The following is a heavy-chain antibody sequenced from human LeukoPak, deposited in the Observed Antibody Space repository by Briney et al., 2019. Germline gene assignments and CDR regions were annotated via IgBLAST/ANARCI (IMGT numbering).Heavy chain of an antibody. Sequence: GGSLRLSCAASRFTFSTYGMNWVRQTPGKGLEWVSAISGSGNRTYHADSVKGRFTISRDNSKNMLYLQMNSLRAEDTAVYSCARDSGYSSAWPIDYWGQGTLVTVSS. D-gene: IGHD6-25*01. CDR3: ARDSGYSSAWPIDY. J-gene: IGHJ4*02. CDR1: RFTFSTYG. CDR2: ISGSGNRT. V-gene: IGHV3-23*01.